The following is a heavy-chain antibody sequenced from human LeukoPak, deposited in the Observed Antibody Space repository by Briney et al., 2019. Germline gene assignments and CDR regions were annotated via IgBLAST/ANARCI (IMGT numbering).Heavy chain of an antibody. CDR1: GGSISSGGYY. D-gene: IGHD2-15*01. CDR2: IYYSGST. CDR3: ARGYCSGGSCYLAPFDP. Sequence: SETLSLTCTVSGGSISSGGYYWSWIRQHPGKGLEWIGYIYYSGSTYYNPSLKSRVTISVDTSKNQFSLKLSSVTAAGTAVYYCARGYCSGGSCYLAPFDPWGQGTLVTVSS. J-gene: IGHJ5*02. V-gene: IGHV4-31*03.